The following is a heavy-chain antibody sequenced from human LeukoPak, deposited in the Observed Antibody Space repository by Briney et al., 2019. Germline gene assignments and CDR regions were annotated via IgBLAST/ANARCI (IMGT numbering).Heavy chain of an antibody. CDR2: ISGSGGSI. D-gene: IGHD2-8*01. CDR3: ARGVYHYYYGMDV. V-gene: IGHV3-23*01. Sequence: GGSLRLSCAASGFTFSSYAMSWVRQAPGKGLEWVSAISGSGGSIYYADSVKGRFTISRDNAKNSPYLQMNSLRAEDTAVYYCARGVYHYYYGMDVWGKGTTVTVSS. CDR1: GFTFSSYA. J-gene: IGHJ6*04.